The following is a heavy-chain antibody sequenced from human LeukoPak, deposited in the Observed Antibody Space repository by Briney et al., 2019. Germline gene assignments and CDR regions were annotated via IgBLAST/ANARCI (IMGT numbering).Heavy chain of an antibody. D-gene: IGHD2-2*01. CDR3: AREGSPYCSSTSCYWFDP. CDR1: GYTFTGYY. V-gene: IGHV1-2*02. Sequence: ASVKVSCKASGYTFTGYYMHWVRQAPGQGLAWMGRINPNSGGTNYAQKFQGRVTMTRDTSISTAYMELSRLRSDDTAVYYCAREGSPYCSSTSCYWFDPWGQGTLVTVSS. J-gene: IGHJ5*02. CDR2: INPNSGGT.